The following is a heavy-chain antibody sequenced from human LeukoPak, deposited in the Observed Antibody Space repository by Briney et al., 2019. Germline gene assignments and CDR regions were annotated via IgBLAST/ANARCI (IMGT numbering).Heavy chain of an antibody. CDR2: INPSGGST. CDR3: AATTYYYDSSGYYSWAFDI. CDR1: GYTFTSYY. V-gene: IGHV1-46*01. Sequence: ASVKVSCKASGYTFTSYYMHWVRQAPGQGLEWMGIINPSGGSTSYAQKFQGRVTMTRDMSTSTVYMGLSSLRSEDTAVYYCAATTYYYDSSGYYSWAFDIWGQGTMVTVSS. D-gene: IGHD3-22*01. J-gene: IGHJ3*02.